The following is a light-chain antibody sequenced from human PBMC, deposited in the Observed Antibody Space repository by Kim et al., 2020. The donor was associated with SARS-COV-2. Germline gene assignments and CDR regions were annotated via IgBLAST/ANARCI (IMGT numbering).Light chain of an antibody. J-gene: IGKJ2*01. V-gene: IGKV3D-20*02. CDR3: QQYHWAPDT. CDR1: QRLPRYY. Sequence: EIVLTQSPATLSLSPGERATLSCRASQRLPRYYLAWFQQTPDEAPMLLFYDASSRATGVPDRFSGSGSGTDFTLTISRLEPEDFAVYFCQQYHWAPDTFGQGTKLE. CDR2: DAS.